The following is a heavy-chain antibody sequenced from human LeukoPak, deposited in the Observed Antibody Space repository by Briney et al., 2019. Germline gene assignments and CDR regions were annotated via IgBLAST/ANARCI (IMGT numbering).Heavy chain of an antibody. Sequence: ASVKVSCKASGYTFKNNYIHWVRRAPGHGLEWVGMINPGGGTTNYAQKFQGRVTMTSDTSTTTVYMDLYSLTSEDMAVYYCARGYYDRGSLYYFDYWGQGTLVTVSS. CDR2: INPGGGTT. CDR3: ARGYYDRGSLYYFDY. V-gene: IGHV1-46*02. D-gene: IGHD3-22*01. CDR1: GYTFKNNY. J-gene: IGHJ4*02.